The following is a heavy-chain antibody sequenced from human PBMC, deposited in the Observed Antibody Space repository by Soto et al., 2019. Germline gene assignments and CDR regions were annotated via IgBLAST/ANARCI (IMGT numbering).Heavy chain of an antibody. CDR3: ARDPWAADY. CDR1: GGSFSGYY. V-gene: IGHV3-66*01. CDR2: IYSGGST. D-gene: IGHD3-16*01. J-gene: IGHJ4*02. Sequence: ETLSLTCAVYGGSFSGYYWSWIRQPPGKGLEWVSCIYSGGSTFYADSVRGRFTISRDNSKNTVNLQMNSLRAEDTAVYYCARDPWAADYWGQGTLVTVSS.